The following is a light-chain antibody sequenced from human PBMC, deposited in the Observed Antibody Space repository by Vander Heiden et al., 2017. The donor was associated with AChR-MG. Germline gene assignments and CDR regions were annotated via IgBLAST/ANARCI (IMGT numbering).Light chain of an antibody. Sequence: EIVMTHSPATLSVSPGESSTLSCRTSKSVGSNLAWYQQKPGQAPRRLIYGASTRATGSPARCSGSGSGREFTLTISSLQSEDFAVYYCQQYNNWPPLTFGGGTKVEIK. CDR2: GAS. CDR3: QQYNNWPPLT. CDR1: KSVGSN. J-gene: IGKJ4*01. V-gene: IGKV3-15*01.